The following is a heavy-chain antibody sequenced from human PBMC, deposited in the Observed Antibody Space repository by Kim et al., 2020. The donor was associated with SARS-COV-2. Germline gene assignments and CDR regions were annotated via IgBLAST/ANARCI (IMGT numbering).Heavy chain of an antibody. CDR1: GGSISSSSYY. Sequence: SETLSLTCTVSGGSISSSSYYWGWIRQPPGKGLEWIGSIYYSGSTYYNPSLKSRVTISVDTSKNQFSLKLSSVTAADTAVYYCARDLSSITFGGVIAYFDYWGQGTLVTVSS. V-gene: IGHV4-39*07. D-gene: IGHD3-16*02. CDR3: ARDLSSITFGGVIAYFDY. J-gene: IGHJ4*02. CDR2: IYYSGST.